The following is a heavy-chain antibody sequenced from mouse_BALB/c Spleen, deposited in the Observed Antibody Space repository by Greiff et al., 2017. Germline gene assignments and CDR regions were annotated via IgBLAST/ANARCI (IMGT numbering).Heavy chain of an antibody. CDR2: ISDGGSYT. CDR1: GFTFSDYY. Sequence: EVMLVESGGGLVKPGGSLKLSCAASGFTFSDYYMYWVRQTPEKRLEWVATISDGGSYTYYPDSVKGRFTISRDNAKNNLYLQMSSLKSEDTAMYYCARDHRGAMDYWGQGTSVTVSS. CDR3: ARDHRGAMDY. J-gene: IGHJ4*01. V-gene: IGHV5-4*02.